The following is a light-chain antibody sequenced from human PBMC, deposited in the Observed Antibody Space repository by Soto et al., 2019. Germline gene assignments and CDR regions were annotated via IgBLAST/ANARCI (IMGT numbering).Light chain of an antibody. CDR2: GAS. V-gene: IGKV3-15*01. Sequence: SPGTLSLSPGERATLSCRASQSVSSNLAWYQQKPGQAPRLLIYGASTRATSFPARFSGSGSGTDFTLTISSLQSEDFAVYYCQQYNNWPWTFGQGTKVDIK. CDR1: QSVSSN. CDR3: QQYNNWPWT. J-gene: IGKJ1*01.